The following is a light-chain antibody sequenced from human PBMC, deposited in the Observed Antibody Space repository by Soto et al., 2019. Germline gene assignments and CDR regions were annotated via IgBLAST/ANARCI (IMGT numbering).Light chain of an antibody. CDR2: DAS. J-gene: IGKJ1*01. V-gene: IGKV1-5*01. CDR1: QSISSW. Sequence: DIQMTQSPSTLSASVGDRVTITCRASQSISSWLAWYQQKPGKAPKLLIYDASSLESGVPSRFSGSGSGKEFTLTISSLQPDDFATYYCQQDNTYSATFGQGTKVEIK. CDR3: QQDNTYSAT.